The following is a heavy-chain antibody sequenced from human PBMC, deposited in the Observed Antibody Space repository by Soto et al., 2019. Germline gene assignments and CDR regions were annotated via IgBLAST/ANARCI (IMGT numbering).Heavy chain of an antibody. V-gene: IGHV3-9*01. J-gene: IGHJ4*02. CDR3: AKDISEYSSPVFDY. CDR1: GFTFDDYA. D-gene: IGHD6-6*01. CDR2: ISWNSGSI. Sequence: EVQLVESGGGLVQPGRSLRLSCAASGFTFDDYAMHWVRQAPGKGLEWVSGISWNSGSIGYADSVKGRFTISRDNAKNSLYLQMNSLRAEDTALYYCAKDISEYSSPVFDYWGQGTLVTVSS.